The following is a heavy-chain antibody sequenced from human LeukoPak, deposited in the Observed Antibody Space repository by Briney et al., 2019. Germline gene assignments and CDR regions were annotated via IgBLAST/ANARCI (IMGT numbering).Heavy chain of an antibody. Sequence: SETLSLTRAVSGGSISSGGYSWSWIRQPPGKGLEWIGYIYHSGSTYYNPSLKSRVTISVDRSKNQFSLKLSSVTAADTAVYYCARGPLSYDFWSGYYQPTYYYGMDVWGQGTTVTVSS. J-gene: IGHJ6*02. D-gene: IGHD3-3*01. CDR1: GGSISSGGYS. CDR3: ARGPLSYDFWSGYYQPTYYYGMDV. CDR2: IYHSGST. V-gene: IGHV4-30-2*01.